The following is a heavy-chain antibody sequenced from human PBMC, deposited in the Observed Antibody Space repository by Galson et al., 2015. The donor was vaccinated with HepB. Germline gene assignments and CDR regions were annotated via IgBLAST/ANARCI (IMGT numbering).Heavy chain of an antibody. Sequence: SLRLSCAVSGFTFRSYWMHWVRQAPGKGLVWVSRINSDGSSTSYADSVKGRFTISRDNAKNTLYLQMNSLRAEDTAVYYCARDQGGLRPFDAFDIRGQGTMVTVSS. CDR2: INSDGSST. J-gene: IGHJ3*02. D-gene: IGHD5-12*01. CDR3: ARDQGGLRPFDAFDI. CDR1: GFTFRSYW. V-gene: IGHV3-74*01.